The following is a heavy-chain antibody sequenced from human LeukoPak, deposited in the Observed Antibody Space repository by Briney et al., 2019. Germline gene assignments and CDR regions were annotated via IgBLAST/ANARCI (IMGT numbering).Heavy chain of an antibody. CDR3: ARGSPTDYPPIQYGDYVVNY. Sequence: SVKVSCKASGYTFTSYAMNWVRQAPGQGLEWMGWINTNTGNPTYAQGFTGRFVFSLDTSVSTAYLQICSLKAEDTAVYYCARGSPTDYPPIQYGDYVVNYWGQGTLVTVSS. CDR2: INTNTGNP. V-gene: IGHV7-4-1*01. J-gene: IGHJ4*02. D-gene: IGHD4-17*01. CDR1: GYTFTSYA.